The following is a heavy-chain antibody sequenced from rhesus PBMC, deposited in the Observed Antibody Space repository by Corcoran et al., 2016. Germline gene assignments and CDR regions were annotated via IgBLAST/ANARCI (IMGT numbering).Heavy chain of an antibody. Sequence: LQLQESAPGLVKPSETLSLTCAVSGGSISSNYWNWIRQTPGKGLEWIGRISGGGGRSDYNPSLKMRGTSTTDTSKKQLSRKLSSVTAADTAVYYCARGIAATGTFDAWGQGVLVTVSS. V-gene: IGHV4-173*01. D-gene: IGHD6-31*01. CDR3: ARGIAATGTFDA. CDR1: GGSISSNY. CDR2: ISGGGGRS. J-gene: IGHJ4*01.